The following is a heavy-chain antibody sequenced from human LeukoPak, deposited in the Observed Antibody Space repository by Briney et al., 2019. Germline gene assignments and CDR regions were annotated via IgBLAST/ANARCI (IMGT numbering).Heavy chain of an antibody. V-gene: IGHV1-69*13. Sequence: SVKVSCKASGGTFSSYAISWVRQAPGQGLEWMGGIIPIFGTANYAQKFQGRVTITADESTSTAYMELSSLRSEDTAVYYCAREWFNSGWYDGFDYWGQGTLVTVSS. J-gene: IGHJ4*02. CDR3: AREWFNSGWYDGFDY. D-gene: IGHD6-19*01. CDR1: GGTFSSYA. CDR2: IIPIFGTA.